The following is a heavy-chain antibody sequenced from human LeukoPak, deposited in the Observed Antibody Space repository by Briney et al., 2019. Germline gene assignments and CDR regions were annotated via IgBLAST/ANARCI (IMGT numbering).Heavy chain of an antibody. CDR2: INPSGGST. Sequence: ASVKVSCKASGYTFTSYYMHWVRQAPGQGLEWMGIINPSGGSTSYAQKFQGRVTTTRDTSTSTVYMELSSLRSEDTAVYYCARVYGDYNWFDPWGQGTLVTVSS. D-gene: IGHD2-21*02. CDR3: ARVYGDYNWFDP. J-gene: IGHJ5*02. V-gene: IGHV1-46*01. CDR1: GYTFTSYY.